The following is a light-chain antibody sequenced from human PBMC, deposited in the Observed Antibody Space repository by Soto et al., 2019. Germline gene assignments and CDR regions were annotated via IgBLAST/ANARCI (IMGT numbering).Light chain of an antibody. J-gene: IGKJ3*01. CDR3: QHYTNSPLT. Sequence: EIVMTQSPATLSVSPGERATLSCRASQSVSSNLAWYQHKPGQAPRLLIYGASTRATGIPARFSGSGSGTEFTLTISSLQSEDFAIYSCQHYTNSPLTFGPGTKVDIK. CDR1: QSVSSN. CDR2: GAS. V-gene: IGKV3-15*01.